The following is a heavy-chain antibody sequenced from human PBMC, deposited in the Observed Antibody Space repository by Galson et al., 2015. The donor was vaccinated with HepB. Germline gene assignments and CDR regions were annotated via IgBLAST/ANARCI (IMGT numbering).Heavy chain of an antibody. CDR3: ARMNRGGYFDY. Sequence: PALVKPTQTLTLTCTFSGFSLSTSGVGVGWIRQPPGKALEWLALIYWDDDKRYSPSLKSRLTITKDTSKNQVVLTMTNMDPVDTATYYCARMNRGGYFDYWGQGTLVTVSS. V-gene: IGHV2-5*02. D-gene: IGHD2-15*01. CDR2: IYWDDDK. J-gene: IGHJ4*02. CDR1: GFSLSTSGVG.